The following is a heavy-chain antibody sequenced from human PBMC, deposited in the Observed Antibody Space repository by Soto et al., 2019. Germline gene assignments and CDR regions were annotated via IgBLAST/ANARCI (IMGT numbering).Heavy chain of an antibody. CDR3: ARALYDWAEGGY. CDR2: INKDGSDK. CDR1: GFTFSSYW. V-gene: IGHV3-7*05. D-gene: IGHD5-12*01. Sequence: EVQLVESGGALVQPGGSLRLSCAASGFTFSSYWMSWVRQAPGKGLEWVANINKDGSDKYYVDSVKGRFTISRDNAENSLSLQMNSLIAEDTALYYCARALYDWAEGGYWGQGTLVTVSS. J-gene: IGHJ4*02.